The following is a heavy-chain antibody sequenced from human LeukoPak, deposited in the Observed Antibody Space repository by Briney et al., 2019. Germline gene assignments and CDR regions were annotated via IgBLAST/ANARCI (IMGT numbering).Heavy chain of an antibody. CDR3: ARGPYSSGWYAYFDY. V-gene: IGHV4-34*01. Sequence: SETLSLTCAVYGGSFSGYYWSWIRQPPGKGLEWIGEINHSGSTNYNPSLKSRVTISVDTSKNQFSLKLSSVTAADTAVYYCARGPYSSGWYAYFDYWGQGTLVTVSS. CDR1: GGSFSGYY. J-gene: IGHJ4*02. D-gene: IGHD6-19*01. CDR2: INHSGST.